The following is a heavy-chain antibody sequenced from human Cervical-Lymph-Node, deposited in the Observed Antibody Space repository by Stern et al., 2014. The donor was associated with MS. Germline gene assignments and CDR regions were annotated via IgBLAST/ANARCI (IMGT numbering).Heavy chain of an antibody. D-gene: IGHD2-21*02. CDR3: ARGAYCGGDCYWGWFDS. CDR2: IIPIFGSA. Sequence: VQLVQSRAEVTKPGSSVKVSYKASGGTFSDYAISWVRQVPGQGLECMGGIIPIFGSADYAQNFQGRVTITADESTTTAYMDLSSLRSEDTAVYYCARGAYCGGDCYWGWFDSWGQGTLVTVSS. V-gene: IGHV1-69*01. CDR1: GGTFSDYA. J-gene: IGHJ5*01.